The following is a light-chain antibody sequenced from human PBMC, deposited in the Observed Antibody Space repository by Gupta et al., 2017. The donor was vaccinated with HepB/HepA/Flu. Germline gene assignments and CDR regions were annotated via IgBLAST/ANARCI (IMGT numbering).Light chain of an antibody. CDR3: QQYGDSPPWT. V-gene: IGKV3-20*01. Sequence: ESVLTQSPGTLSLSSGDSATLSCRASQNVRDRYLAWYQQKPGQAPKLLIYGVSIRATGVADRFSGSGSGTDFTLTINKLEPEDFALYFCQQYGDSPPWTFGQGTKVELK. J-gene: IGKJ1*01. CDR1: QNVRDRY. CDR2: GVS.